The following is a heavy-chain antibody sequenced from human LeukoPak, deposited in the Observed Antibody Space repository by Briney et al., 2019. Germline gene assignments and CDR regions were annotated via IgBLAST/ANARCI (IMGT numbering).Heavy chain of an antibody. CDR1: DFTVNSHD. Sequence: GGSLRLSCAASDFTVNSHDMTWVRQAPGKALEWVSVIYTYGSTYYADSVKGRFTISRHNSKNTLFLQMSSLRAEDTAVYYCARDVRTDYYDSSGYHDAFDIWGQGTMVTVSS. J-gene: IGHJ3*02. D-gene: IGHD3-22*01. CDR3: ARDVRTDYYDSSGYHDAFDI. CDR2: IYTYGST. V-gene: IGHV3-53*04.